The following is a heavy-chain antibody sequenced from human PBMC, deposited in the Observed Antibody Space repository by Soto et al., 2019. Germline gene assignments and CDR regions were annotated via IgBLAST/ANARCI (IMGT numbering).Heavy chain of an antibody. CDR3: ARELVVPASYYYYYGMDV. J-gene: IGHJ6*02. V-gene: IGHV1-2*04. CDR1: GYTFTGYY. Sequence: GASVKVSCKASGYTFTGYYMHWVRQAPGQRLEWMGWINPNSGDTNYAQKFQGWVTMTRDTSISTAYMELSRLRSDDTAVYYCARELVVPASYYYYYGMDVWGQGTTVTVSS. CDR2: INPNSGDT. D-gene: IGHD2-2*01.